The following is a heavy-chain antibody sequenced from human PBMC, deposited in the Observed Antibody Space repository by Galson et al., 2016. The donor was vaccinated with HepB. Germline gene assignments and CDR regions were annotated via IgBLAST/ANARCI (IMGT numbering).Heavy chain of an antibody. D-gene: IGHD3-22*01. CDR3: ARGRLDYFDSSGNPRAYFQY. CDR2: INPGNGNT. CDR1: QYSFTTYA. Sequence: SVKVSCKASQYSFTTYAIHWLRQAPGQRLEWMGWINPGNGNTKYSLKFQGRVTITRDTSASAAYMELSSLRSEDTAVYYCARGRLDYFDSSGNPRAYFQYWGRGSLVTVSS. V-gene: IGHV1-3*01. J-gene: IGHJ4*02.